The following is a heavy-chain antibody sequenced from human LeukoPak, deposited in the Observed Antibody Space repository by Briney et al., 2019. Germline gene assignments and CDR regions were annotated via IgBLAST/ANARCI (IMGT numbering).Heavy chain of an antibody. CDR3: AKDRRLYSSFDY. CDR2: IYYSGST. J-gene: IGHJ4*02. CDR1: GGSISSSSYY. V-gene: IGHV4-39*02. D-gene: IGHD6-13*01. Sequence: SETLSLTCTVSGGSISSSSYYWGWIRQPPGKGLEWIGSIYYSGSTYYNPTLKSRVTISVDTSKSQFSLKLSSVTAADTAVYYCAKDRRLYSSFDYWGQGTLVTVSS.